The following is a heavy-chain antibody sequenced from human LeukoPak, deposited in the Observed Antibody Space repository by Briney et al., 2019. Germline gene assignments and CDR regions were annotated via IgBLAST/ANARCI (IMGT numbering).Heavy chain of an antibody. CDR3: ARDSIRDGYNSDYFDY. V-gene: IGHV3-33*01. D-gene: IGHD5-24*01. J-gene: IGHJ4*02. Sequence: GGSLRLSCAASGFTFSTYGMHWVRQAPGKGLEWVAVIWYDGSDKYYADSVKGRFTISRDNSKNTLYLQMNSLGAEDTAVYYCARDSIRDGYNSDYFDYWGQGTLVTVSS. CDR2: IWYDGSDK. CDR1: GFTFSTYG.